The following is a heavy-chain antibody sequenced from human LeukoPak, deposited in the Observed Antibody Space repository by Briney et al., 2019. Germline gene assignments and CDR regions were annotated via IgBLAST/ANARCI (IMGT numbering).Heavy chain of an antibody. J-gene: IGHJ4*02. CDR1: GYDFINYG. Sequence: ASVRVSCKASGYDFINYGISWVRQAPGQGLEWMGRRSIYNGNTDYKLQGRVTMTTDTSTSTAYMGLRSLRSDDTAVYYCARGGPFPSSSSSREYYLDYWGQGTLVTVSS. CDR2: RSIYNGNT. D-gene: IGHD6-6*01. CDR3: ARGGPFPSSSSSREYYLDY. V-gene: IGHV1-18*01.